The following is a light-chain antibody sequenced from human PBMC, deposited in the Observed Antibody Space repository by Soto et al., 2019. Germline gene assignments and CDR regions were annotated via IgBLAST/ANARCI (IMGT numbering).Light chain of an antibody. J-gene: IGKJ2*01. V-gene: IGKV3-20*01. CDR3: QQYKSWPYT. CDR2: GAS. CDR1: QSVSSSY. Sequence: EIVLTQSPGTLSLSPGERATLSCRASQSVSSSYLAWYHQKPGQAPRLLIYGASTRATGIPDRFSGSGSGTDFTLTISTLEPEDFALYYCQQYKSWPYTFGQGTKLEIK.